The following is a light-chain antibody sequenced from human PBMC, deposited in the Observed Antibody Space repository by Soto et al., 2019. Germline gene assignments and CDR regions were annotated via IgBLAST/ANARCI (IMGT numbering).Light chain of an antibody. Sequence: EIVMTQSPATLSLSPGERATLSCRASQSLSSNLAWDQQKPGQAPRLLIYGASTRSTGIAARFSGSGSGTEFTLTISSLQSEDFAVYYCQQYNNWPPTLGQVNKLEIK. CDR3: QQYNNWPPT. V-gene: IGKV3-15*01. J-gene: IGKJ2*01. CDR1: QSLSSN. CDR2: GAS.